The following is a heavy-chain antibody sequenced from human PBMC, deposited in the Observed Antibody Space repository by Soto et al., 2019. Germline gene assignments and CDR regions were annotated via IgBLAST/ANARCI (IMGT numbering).Heavy chain of an antibody. CDR3: VGEVGFQLIY. CDR1: GSTFTTHS. Sequence: EVQLVESGGGLVHPGGSLRVTCAASGSTFTTHSMNWVCQAPGKGLEWISYITSSDVTMYADSVKGRFTISRDNAKNSLYLQMNSLRGEDTAVYFCVGEVGFQLIYWGQGTLVTVSS. J-gene: IGHJ4*02. V-gene: IGHV3-48*01. D-gene: IGHD2-2*01. CDR2: ITSSDVT.